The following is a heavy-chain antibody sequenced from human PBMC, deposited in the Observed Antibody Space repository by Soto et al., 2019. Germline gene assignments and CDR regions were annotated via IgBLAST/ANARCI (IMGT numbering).Heavy chain of an antibody. CDR2: FSDGGSNT. D-gene: IGHD6-19*01. V-gene: IGHV3-23*01. Sequence: GGSLRLSCAASGLSFSRYALSSVRQAPGKGLEWVSAFSDGGSNTYYTDSVKGRFTLSRDNFKNTLFLKRNSPRAEYTAVYYCAILYSNGCYTGYYFDYWGQGTLDSVSS. J-gene: IGHJ4*02. CDR3: AILYSNGCYTGYYFDY. CDR1: GLSFSRYA.